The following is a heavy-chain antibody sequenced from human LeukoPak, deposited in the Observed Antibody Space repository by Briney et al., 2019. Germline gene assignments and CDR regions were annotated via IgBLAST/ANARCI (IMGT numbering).Heavy chain of an antibody. CDR1: GFTFSTYW. CDR2: ISSSSSYI. J-gene: IGHJ4*02. CDR3: ARGQGGYDSSGNDY. D-gene: IGHD3-22*01. V-gene: IGHV3-21*01. Sequence: GGSLRLSCAASGFTFSTYWMHWVRQGPGKGLVWVSSISSSSSYIYYADSVKGRFTISRDNAKNSLYLQMNSLRAEDTAVYYCARGQGGYDSSGNDYWGQGTLVTVSS.